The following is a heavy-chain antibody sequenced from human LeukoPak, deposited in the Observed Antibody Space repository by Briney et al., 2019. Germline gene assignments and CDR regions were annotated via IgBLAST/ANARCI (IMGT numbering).Heavy chain of an antibody. Sequence: GGSLRLSCAASGFTFSDYYMSWIRQAPGKGLEWVSSISSSSIYIYYADSVKGRFTISRDNAKKSLYLQMNSLRAEDTAVYYCARDNGYSYGEFDYWGQGTLVTVSS. CDR2: ISSSSIYI. V-gene: IGHV3-11*05. CDR3: ARDNGYSYGEFDY. D-gene: IGHD5-18*01. CDR1: GFTFSDYY. J-gene: IGHJ4*02.